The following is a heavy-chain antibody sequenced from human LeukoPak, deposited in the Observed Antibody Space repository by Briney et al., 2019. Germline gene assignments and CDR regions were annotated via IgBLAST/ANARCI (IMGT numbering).Heavy chain of an antibody. J-gene: IGHJ5*02. CDR1: RFTFSSYA. CDR3: ARERITPNWFDP. V-gene: IGHV3-30*04. D-gene: IGHD5-24*01. Sequence: GGSLRLSCAASRFTFSSYAMHWVRQAPGKGLEWVAVISYDGSNKYYADSVKGRFTISRDNSKNTLYLQMNSLRAEDTAVYYCARERITPNWFDPWGQGTLDTVSS. CDR2: ISYDGSNK.